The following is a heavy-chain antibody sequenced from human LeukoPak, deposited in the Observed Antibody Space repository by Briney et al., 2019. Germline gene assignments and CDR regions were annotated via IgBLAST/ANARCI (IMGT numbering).Heavy chain of an antibody. CDR2: ISYDGSNK. V-gene: IGHV3-30*03. J-gene: IGHJ5*02. CDR1: GFTFSSYG. Sequence: PGRSLRLSCAAAGFTFSSYGMHWVRQAPGKGLEWVAVISYDGSNKYYADSVKGRFTISRDDSKKTLALQLNSLRAEDTAVYYCAISFSYDNSGYLHHWVQGTLVSVSS. D-gene: IGHD3-22*01. CDR3: AISFSYDNSGYLHH.